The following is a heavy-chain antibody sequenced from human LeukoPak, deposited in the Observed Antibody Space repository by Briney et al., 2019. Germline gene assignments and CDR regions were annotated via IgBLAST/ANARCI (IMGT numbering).Heavy chain of an antibody. D-gene: IGHD6-13*01. J-gene: IGHJ4*02. V-gene: IGHV3-74*01. CDR2: INSDGNVT. CDR3: ARESAAGSRYFDY. CDR1: GFTFSSYW. Sequence: GGSLRLSCVASGFTFSSYWMHWVRQGPGKGLVWVSRINSDGNVTTYADSVKGRFTISRDNAKNTLYLQMNGLRAEDTAVYYCARESAAGSRYFDYWGQGTPVTVSS.